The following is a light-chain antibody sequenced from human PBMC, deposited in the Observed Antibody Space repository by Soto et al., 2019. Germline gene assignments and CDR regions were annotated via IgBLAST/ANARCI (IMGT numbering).Light chain of an antibody. CDR3: QSYDSSLSGVV. V-gene: IGLV1-40*01. J-gene: IGLJ2*01. Sequence: QSVLTQPPSVSGAPGQRVTISCTGNSSNIGAGYDVHWYQQLPGTAPKLLIYDNNNRPSGVPDRFSGSKSGTSASLAITGLQAEDEADYYCQSYDSSLSGVVFGGGTQLTVL. CDR1: SSNIGAGYD. CDR2: DNN.